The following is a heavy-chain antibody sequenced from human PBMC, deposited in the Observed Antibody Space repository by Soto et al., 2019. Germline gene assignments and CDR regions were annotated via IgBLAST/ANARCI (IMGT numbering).Heavy chain of an antibody. J-gene: IGHJ3*02. Sequence: PGGSLRLSCAASGFTFSDHWMHWVRQVPGEGLVWVSRIKGDGSYTNYADSVKGRFTIIRDNAKNTLYLQMNSLRVEDTAVYYCARLGSTNTFDIWGLGTKVTVSS. CDR2: IKGDGSYT. CDR3: ARLGSTNTFDI. CDR1: GFTFSDHW. V-gene: IGHV3-74*01. D-gene: IGHD2-2*01.